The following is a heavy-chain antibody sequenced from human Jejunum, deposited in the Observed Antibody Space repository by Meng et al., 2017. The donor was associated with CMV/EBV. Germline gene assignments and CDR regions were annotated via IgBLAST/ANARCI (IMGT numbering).Heavy chain of an antibody. D-gene: IGHD3-3*01. CDR3: ARAEYDFWGGYKYYLDY. CDR2: IKPDGIEK. J-gene: IGHJ4*02. Sequence: FRSYWVDWVRQAPGKGLEWVANIKPDGIEKYYVDSVTGRFTISRDNAKTSLYLQMNSLRAEDTAVYYCARAEYDFWGGYKYYLDYWGQGTLVTVSS. V-gene: IGHV3-7*01. CDR1: FRSYW.